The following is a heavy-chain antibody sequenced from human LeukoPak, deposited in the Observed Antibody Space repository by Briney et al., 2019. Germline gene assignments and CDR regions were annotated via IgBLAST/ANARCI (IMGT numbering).Heavy chain of an antibody. D-gene: IGHD3-22*01. CDR1: GYIFTNYW. J-gene: IGHJ4*02. V-gene: IGHV5-51*01. CDR2: IAPDDSDT. Sequence: GQSLKISCKGSGYIFTNYWIAWVRQMPGKGLEWVGIIAPDDSDTRYSPSFQGQVTISADKSISTAYLQWSSLKASDTAMYYCARRSYYDSGGHYYDFWGQGTLVTVSS. CDR3: ARRSYYDSGGHYYDF.